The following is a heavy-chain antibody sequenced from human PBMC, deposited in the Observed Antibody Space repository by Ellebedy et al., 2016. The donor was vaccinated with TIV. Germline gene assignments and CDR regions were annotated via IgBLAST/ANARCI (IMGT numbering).Heavy chain of an antibody. V-gene: IGHV3-23*01. D-gene: IGHD2-2*01. CDR1: GFTFSSYS. J-gene: IGHJ4*02. CDR3: ANHYCSSTSCRYFDY. Sequence: GESLKISXAASGFTFSSYSMNWVRQAPGKGLEWVSVISGGGGSTYYADSVKGRFTIPRDNSKNTLYLQMNSLRAEDTAVYYCANHYCSSTSCRYFDYWGQGTLVTVSS. CDR2: ISGGGGST.